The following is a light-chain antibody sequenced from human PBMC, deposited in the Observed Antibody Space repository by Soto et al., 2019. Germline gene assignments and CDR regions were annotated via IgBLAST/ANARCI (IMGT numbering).Light chain of an antibody. J-gene: IGKJ5*01. CDR1: QSVSSNK. CDR2: AAS. Sequence: ETVLTHSPSTVSLSPFDRSTLPCRASQSVSSNKLAWYQQKPGQAPRLLIYAASSRATGIPDRFSGSGSGTDFTLTISRLEPEDFAVYYCQQCGSSSTFGQGTRLEIK. V-gene: IGKV3-20*01. CDR3: QQCGSSST.